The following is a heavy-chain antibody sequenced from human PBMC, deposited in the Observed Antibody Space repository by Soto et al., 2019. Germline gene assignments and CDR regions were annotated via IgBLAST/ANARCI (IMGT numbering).Heavy chain of an antibody. V-gene: IGHV1-2*02. CDR1: GYTFTGYY. Sequence: QVQLVQSGAEVKKPGASVKVSCKASGYTFTGYYMHWVRQAPGQGLEWMGWINPNSGGTNYAQKFQGRVTMTRDTSISTAYMELSRLRSDDTAVYYCARGRDIVVVVAATVLDDYWGQGTLVTVSS. CDR3: ARGRDIVVVVAATVLDDY. D-gene: IGHD2-15*01. CDR2: INPNSGGT. J-gene: IGHJ4*02.